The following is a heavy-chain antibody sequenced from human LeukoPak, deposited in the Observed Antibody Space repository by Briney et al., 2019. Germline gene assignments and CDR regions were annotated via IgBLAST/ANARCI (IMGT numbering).Heavy chain of an antibody. V-gene: IGHV1-8*03. CDR2: MNPNSGNT. Sequence: GGSLRLSCAASGFTFSSYDINWVRQATGQGLEWMGWMNPNSGNTGYAQKFQGRVTITRNTSISTAYMELSSLRSEDTAVYYCARGRLYPLLWGQGTMVTVSS. CDR1: GFTFSSYD. CDR3: ARGRLYPLL. J-gene: IGHJ3*01. D-gene: IGHD2-15*01.